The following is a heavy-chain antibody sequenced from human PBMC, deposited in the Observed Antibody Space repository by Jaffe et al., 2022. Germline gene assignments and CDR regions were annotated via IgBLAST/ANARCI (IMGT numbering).Heavy chain of an antibody. J-gene: IGHJ4*02. CDR3: ARGYGSGTHGTRT. CDR1: GYIFTSYA. CDR2: INTNTGNP. D-gene: IGHD3-10*01. V-gene: IGHV7-4-1*02. Sequence: QEQLVQSGSEVEKPGASVKVSCKASGYIFTSYAVNWMRQAPGQGLQWMGWINTNTGNPTYAQGFTGRFVFSLDTSVNTAYLEINNLKTEDTAVYYCARGYGSGTHGTRTWGQGTLVTVSS.